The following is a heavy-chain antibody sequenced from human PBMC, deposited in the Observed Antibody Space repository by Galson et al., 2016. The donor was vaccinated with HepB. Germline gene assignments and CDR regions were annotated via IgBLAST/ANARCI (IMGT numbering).Heavy chain of an antibody. CDR2: IKSKTDGGTT. J-gene: IGHJ3*02. CDR3: AGDEAAARGWNAFDI. Sequence: LRLSCAASGFTFSNAWMSWVRQAPGKGLEWVGRIKSKTDGGTTDYAAPVKGRFTISRDDSKNTLYLQMNSLRAEDTAVYYCAGDEAAARGWNAFDIWGQGTMVTVSS. CDR1: GFTFSNAW. V-gene: IGHV3-15*01. D-gene: IGHD6-25*01.